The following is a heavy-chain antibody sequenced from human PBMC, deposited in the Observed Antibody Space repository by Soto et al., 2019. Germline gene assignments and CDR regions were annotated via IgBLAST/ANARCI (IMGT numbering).Heavy chain of an antibody. CDR2: IYTSGST. CDR3: AREKHSGITVAELDY. D-gene: IGHD6-19*01. V-gene: IGHV4-4*07. CDR1: GGSISSYY. Sequence: PSETLSLTCTVSGGSISSYYWSWIRQPAGKGLEWIGRIYTSGSTNYNPSLKSRVTMSVDTSKNQFSLKLSSVTAADTAVYYCAREKHSGITVAELDYWGQGTLGTVSS. J-gene: IGHJ4*02.